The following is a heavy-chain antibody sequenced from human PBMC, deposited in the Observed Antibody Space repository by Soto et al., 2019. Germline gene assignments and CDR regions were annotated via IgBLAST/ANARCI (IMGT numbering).Heavy chain of an antibody. CDR1: GGTFSSYA. V-gene: IGHV1-69*06. Sequence: QVPLVQSGAEVKKPGSSVKVSCKASGGTFSSYAISWVRQAPGQGLEWMGGIIPIFGTANYAQKFQGRVTITADKSTSTAYMELSSLRSEDTAVYYCASSKGIAAHWGREYWGQGTLVTVSS. CDR2: IIPIFGTA. J-gene: IGHJ4*02. CDR3: ASSKGIAAHWGREY. D-gene: IGHD6-13*01.